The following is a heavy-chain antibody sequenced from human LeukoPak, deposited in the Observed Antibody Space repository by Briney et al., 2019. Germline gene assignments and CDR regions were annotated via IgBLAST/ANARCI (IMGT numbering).Heavy chain of an antibody. CDR2: ISSGGGST. D-gene: IGHD6-6*01. CDR3: AKYSSSSGRLFDY. CDR1: GFTFSSYA. V-gene: IGHV3-23*01. J-gene: IGHJ4*02. Sequence: PGGSLRLSCAASGFTFSSYAMSWVRQAPGKGLEWVSAISSGGGSTYDADSVKGRFTISRDNSKNTLYLQMNSLRAEDTAVYYCAKYSSSSGRLFDYWGQGTLVTVSS.